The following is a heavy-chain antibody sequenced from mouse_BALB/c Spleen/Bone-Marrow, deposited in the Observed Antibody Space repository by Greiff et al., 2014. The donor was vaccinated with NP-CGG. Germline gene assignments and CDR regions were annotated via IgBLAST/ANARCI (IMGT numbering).Heavy chain of an antibody. D-gene: IGHD4-1*01. J-gene: IGHJ3*01. Sequence: DVQLVESGGGLVQPGGSLKLSCAASGFTFSGYTMSWVRQTPEKRLEWVAFITNGGGNTYYPDTVKGRFTISRDNAKNTLYLQISSLKSEDTAIYYCTTLTGTSYWGQGTLVTVSA. V-gene: IGHV5-12-2*01. CDR2: ITNGGGNT. CDR1: GFTFSGYT. CDR3: TTLTGTSY.